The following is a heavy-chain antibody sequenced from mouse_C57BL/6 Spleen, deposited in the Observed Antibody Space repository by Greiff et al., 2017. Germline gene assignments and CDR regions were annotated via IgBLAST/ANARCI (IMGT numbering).Heavy chain of an antibody. V-gene: IGHV2-2*01. CDR3: ARTPVYYSNLYAMDY. CDR2: IWSGGST. CDR1: GFSLTSYG. D-gene: IGHD2-5*01. J-gene: IGHJ4*01. Sequence: VKLQQSGPGLVQPSQSLSITCTVSGFSLTSYGVHWVRQSPGKGLEWLGVIWSGGSTDYNAAFISRLSISKDNSKSQVFFKMNSLQADDTAIYYCARTPVYYSNLYAMDYWGQGTSVTVSS.